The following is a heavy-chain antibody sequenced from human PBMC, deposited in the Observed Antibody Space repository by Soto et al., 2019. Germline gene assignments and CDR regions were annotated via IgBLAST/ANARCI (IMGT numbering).Heavy chain of an antibody. J-gene: IGHJ5*02. V-gene: IGHV4-30-4*01. CDR2: IYYSGST. CDR3: DRGRSWVDIVATIYWFAP. Sequence: QVQLQESGPGLVKPSQTLSLTCTVSGGSISSGDYYWSWIRQLPGKGLEWIGYIYYSGSTYYNPCLLSRVTISVETSKTQFSRELGSVTAADTAVYYCDRGRSWVDIVATIYWFAPWGQGTLVTVSS. CDR1: GGSISSGDYY. D-gene: IGHD5-12*01.